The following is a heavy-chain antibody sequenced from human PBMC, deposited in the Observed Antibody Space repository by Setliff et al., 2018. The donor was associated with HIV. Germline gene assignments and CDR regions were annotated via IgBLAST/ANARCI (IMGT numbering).Heavy chain of an antibody. Sequence: SVKVSFKASGGTFSTYAISWVRQAPGQGLEWMGGIIPIFGTANYDQRFQGRVTITADETTSTAYMELSSLRSEDTAVYFCARDPVSDNSATPYYFDYWGRGTLVTVSS. V-gene: IGHV1-69*13. CDR3: ARDPVSDNSATPYYFDY. CDR2: IIPIFGTA. CDR1: GGTFSTYA. J-gene: IGHJ4*02. D-gene: IGHD2-21*01.